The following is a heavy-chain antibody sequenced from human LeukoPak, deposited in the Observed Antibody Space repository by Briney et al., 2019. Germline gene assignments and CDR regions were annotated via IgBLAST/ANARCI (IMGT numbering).Heavy chain of an antibody. Sequence: ASVKVSCKVSGYTLTELSMHWVRQAPGKGLEWMGWINPNSGDTHYAQKFQDRVTMTRDTSISTAYMELKSLRSDDTAVYYCAREGAAAEDVNWFDPWGQGTLVTVSS. V-gene: IGHV1-2*02. D-gene: IGHD6-25*01. CDR3: AREGAAAEDVNWFDP. J-gene: IGHJ5*02. CDR1: GYTLTELS. CDR2: INPNSGDT.